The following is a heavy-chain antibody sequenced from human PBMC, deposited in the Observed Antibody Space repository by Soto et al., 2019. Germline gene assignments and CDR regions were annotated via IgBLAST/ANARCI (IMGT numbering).Heavy chain of an antibody. D-gene: IGHD2-15*01. Sequence: GASVKVSCKASGYTFTSYDINWVRQATGQGLEWMGWMNPNSGNTGYAQKFQGRVTMTRNTSISTAYMELSSLRSEDTAVYYCARGYCSGGSCSALAFDIWGQGTMVTVSS. CDR1: GYTFTSYD. J-gene: IGHJ3*02. V-gene: IGHV1-8*01. CDR3: ARGYCSGGSCSALAFDI. CDR2: MNPNSGNT.